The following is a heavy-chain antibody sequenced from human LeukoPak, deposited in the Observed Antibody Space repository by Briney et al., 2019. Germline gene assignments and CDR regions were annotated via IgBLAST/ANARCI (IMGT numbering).Heavy chain of an antibody. V-gene: IGHV4-4*07. J-gene: IGHJ3*02. CDR1: GGSINNYY. Sequence: NSSETLSLTCTVSGGSINNYYWSWIRQPAGKGLEWIGRIYTRGSTNYNPSLKSRVTMSVDTSKNQFSLKLSSVTAADTAVYYCARGRYCSADICSGGDAFDIWGQGAMGSVSS. D-gene: IGHD2-15*01. CDR2: IYTRGST. CDR3: ARGRYCSADICSGGDAFDI.